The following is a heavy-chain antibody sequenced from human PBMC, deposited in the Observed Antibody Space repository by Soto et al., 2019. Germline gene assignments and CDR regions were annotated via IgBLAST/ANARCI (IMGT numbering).Heavy chain of an antibody. CDR2: VSASGLNT. V-gene: IGHV3-23*01. Sequence: GGSMRISCAASGLPFYTYAMAWVRQAPGKGLEWVSGVSASGLNTDYADPVKGRFYISRDNSKNTVSLHMNSLRAEDTAVYFCVRDQDSRGYSVFNLWGQGTQVTVSS. J-gene: IGHJ5*02. CDR3: VRDQDSRGYSVFNL. D-gene: IGHD3-22*01. CDR1: GLPFYTYA.